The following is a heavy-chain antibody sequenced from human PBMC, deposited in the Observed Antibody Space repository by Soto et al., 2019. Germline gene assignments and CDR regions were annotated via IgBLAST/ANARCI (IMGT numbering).Heavy chain of an antibody. V-gene: IGHV4-31*03. CDR3: ARAYSSCYWDY. Sequence: PSETLSLTCTVSGGSISSRGFYWTWIRQHPGKGLEWIGYIYYSGSTYYNPSLKSRVTISPDTSKNQFSLKLDSVTAADTAVYYCARAYSSCYWDYWGQGTLVNVSS. D-gene: IGHD6-13*01. CDR1: GGSISSRGFY. CDR2: IYYSGST. J-gene: IGHJ4*02.